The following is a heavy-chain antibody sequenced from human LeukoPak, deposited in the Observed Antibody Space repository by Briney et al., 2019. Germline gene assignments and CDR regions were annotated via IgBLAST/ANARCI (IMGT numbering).Heavy chain of an antibody. D-gene: IGHD6-6*01. J-gene: IGHJ4*02. CDR2: FDPEDGET. Sequence: APVKVSCKASGYTFTSYGISWVRQAPGQGLEWMGGFDPEDGETIYAQKFQGRVTMTEDTSTDTAYMELSSLRSEDTAVYYCATSYSSSYLDYWGQGTLVTVSS. CDR3: ATSYSSSYLDY. CDR1: GYTFTSYG. V-gene: IGHV1-24*01.